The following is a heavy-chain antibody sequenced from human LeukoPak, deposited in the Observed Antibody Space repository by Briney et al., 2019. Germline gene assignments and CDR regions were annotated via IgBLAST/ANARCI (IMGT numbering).Heavy chain of an antibody. Sequence: PGGSMRLSCAASGFTFSSYSMNWVRQAPGKGLEWVSSISSSSRYIYYADSVKGRFTISRDNSKNTLYLQMNSLRAEDTAVYYCAKDADRIQLWLDYWGQGTLVTVSS. D-gene: IGHD5-18*01. CDR2: ISSSSRYI. J-gene: IGHJ4*02. CDR1: GFTFSSYS. V-gene: IGHV3-21*01. CDR3: AKDADRIQLWLDY.